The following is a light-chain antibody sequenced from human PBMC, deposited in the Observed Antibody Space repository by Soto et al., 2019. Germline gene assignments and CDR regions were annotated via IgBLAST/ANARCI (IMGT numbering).Light chain of an antibody. CDR2: GAT. CDR3: SSFAGSINYV. Sequence: QSVLTQPPSVSGAPGQRVTISCTGSSSNIGAGYGVHWYQQLPGTAPKLLISGATNRPSGVPDRFSGSKSGTSASLAITGLQAEDEADYYCSSFAGSINYVFGTGTKLTVL. J-gene: IGLJ1*01. V-gene: IGLV1-40*01. CDR1: SSNIGAGYG.